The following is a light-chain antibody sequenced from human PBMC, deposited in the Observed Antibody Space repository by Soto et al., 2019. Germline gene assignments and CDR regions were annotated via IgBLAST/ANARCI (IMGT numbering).Light chain of an antibody. CDR1: QSVTSSY. J-gene: IGKJ5*01. CDR2: AAS. Sequence: EIVSTQALGTLSLSPGERATLSCRARQSVTSSYLAWYQQKPGQAPRLLMYAASSRATGIPDRFSGSGSGTDFTLTISRLEAEDFAVYYCQQSSSSPITFGQGTRLEIK. V-gene: IGKV3-20*01. CDR3: QQSSSSPIT.